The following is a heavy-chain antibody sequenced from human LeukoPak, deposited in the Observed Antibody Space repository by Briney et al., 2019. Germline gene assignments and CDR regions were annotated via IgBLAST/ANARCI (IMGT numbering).Heavy chain of an antibody. CDR2: ISSSSSYI. CDR3: AKDIEGGVEMATIDY. D-gene: IGHD5-24*01. Sequence: PGGSLRLSCAAPGFTFSSYSMNWVRQAPGKGLEWVSSISSSSSYIYYADSVKGRFTISRDNAKNSLYLQMNSLRAEDTALYYCAKDIEGGVEMATIDYWGQGTLVTVSS. CDR1: GFTFSSYS. J-gene: IGHJ4*02. V-gene: IGHV3-21*04.